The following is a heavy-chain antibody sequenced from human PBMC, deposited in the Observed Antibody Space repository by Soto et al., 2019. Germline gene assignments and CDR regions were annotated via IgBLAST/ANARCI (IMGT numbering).Heavy chain of an antibody. V-gene: IGHV4-39*01. Sequence: SETLSLTCTVSGGSISSSSYFWGWTRQPPGKGLEWIGSIYYSGSTYYNPSLKSRVTVSVDTSKNQFSLKLSSVTAADTAVYYCARHPSDFWFDPWGQGTLVTSPQ. D-gene: IGHD2-21*02. CDR3: ARHPSDFWFDP. J-gene: IGHJ5*02. CDR1: GGSISSSSYF. CDR2: IYYSGST.